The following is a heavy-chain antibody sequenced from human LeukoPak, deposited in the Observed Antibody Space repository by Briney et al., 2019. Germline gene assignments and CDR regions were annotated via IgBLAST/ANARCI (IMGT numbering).Heavy chain of an antibody. D-gene: IGHD3-22*01. CDR1: GFTFSDYY. CDR2: ISSSGSTI. V-gene: IGHV3-11*04. CDR3: ARDLYRIVVVPHYFDY. Sequence: PGGSLRLSCAASGFTFSDYYMSWIRQAPGKGLEWVSYISSSGSTIYYADSVKGRFTISRDNAKKSLYLQMNSLRAEDTAVYYCARDLYRIVVVPHYFDYWGQGTLVTVSS. J-gene: IGHJ4*02.